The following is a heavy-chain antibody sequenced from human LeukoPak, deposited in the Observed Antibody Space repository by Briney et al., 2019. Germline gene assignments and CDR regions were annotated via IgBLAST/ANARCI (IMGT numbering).Heavy chain of an antibody. CDR3: ARHRKGDPDAFDV. V-gene: IGHV4-59*01. CDR1: GGSISNYY. Sequence: SETLSLTCTVPGGSISNYYWRSVRQPPGKGLEWIGYIHYSGSSKYNPSLKSRVTTSVDTSKNQFSLKLNSVTPADTAIYYCARHRKGDPDAFDVWGQGTMVSISS. J-gene: IGHJ3*01. CDR2: IHYSGSS.